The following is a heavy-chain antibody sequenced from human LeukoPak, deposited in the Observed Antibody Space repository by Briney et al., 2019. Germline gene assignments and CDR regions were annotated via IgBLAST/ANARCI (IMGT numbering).Heavy chain of an antibody. CDR1: GYSISSGYY. CDR3: AKVVNSFYYMDV. D-gene: IGHD1-26*01. CDR2: IYHSGST. J-gene: IGHJ6*03. Sequence: PSETLSLTCTVSGYSISSGYYWGLIRQPPGKGLEWIGNIYHSGSTYYNPSLKSRVTISVDTSKNQFSLKLRSVTAADTAVYYCAKVVNSFYYMDVWGKGTTVTVSS. V-gene: IGHV4-38-2*02.